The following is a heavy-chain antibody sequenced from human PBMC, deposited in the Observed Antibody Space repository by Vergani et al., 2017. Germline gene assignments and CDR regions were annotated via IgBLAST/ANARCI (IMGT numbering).Heavy chain of an antibody. CDR1: GGTFSSYA. D-gene: IGHD6-13*01. Sequence: QVQLVQSGAEVKKPGSSVKVSCKASGGTFSSYASSWVRQAPGQGLEWMGGIIPIFGTANYAQQFQGRVTITADESTSTAYMELSSLRSEDTAVYYCAAGSSSWYGDYYYYYMDVWGKGTTVTVSS. V-gene: IGHV1-69*01. J-gene: IGHJ6*03. CDR2: IIPIFGTA. CDR3: AAGSSSWYGDYYYYYMDV.